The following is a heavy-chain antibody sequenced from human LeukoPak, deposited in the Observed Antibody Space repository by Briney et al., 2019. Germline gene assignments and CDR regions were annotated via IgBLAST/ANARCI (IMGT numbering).Heavy chain of an antibody. V-gene: IGHV1-24*01. J-gene: IGHJ6*02. CDR2: FDPEDGET. CDR3: ATIRYFDWLTNYGMDV. CDR1: GYTLTELS. D-gene: IGHD3-9*01. Sequence: GASVKVSCKVSGYTLTELSMHWVRQAPGNGLEWMGGFDPEDGETIYAQKFQGRVTLTEDTSTDTAYMELSSLRSEDTAVYYCATIRYFDWLTNYGMDVWGQGTTVTVSS.